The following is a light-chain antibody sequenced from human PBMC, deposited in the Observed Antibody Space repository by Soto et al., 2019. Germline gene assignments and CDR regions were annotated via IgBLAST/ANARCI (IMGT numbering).Light chain of an antibody. CDR2: DSS. J-gene: IGKJ5*01. CDR1: QSVSIY. Sequence: EIVLTQSPATLSLSPGERATLSCRASQSVSIYLAWYHQKPGQAPRLLIYDSSNRAAGIPARFSARGSGTDFTLFISNLEPEDSAVYYCQHRSNWPPITFGQGTRLEIK. V-gene: IGKV3-11*01. CDR3: QHRSNWPPIT.